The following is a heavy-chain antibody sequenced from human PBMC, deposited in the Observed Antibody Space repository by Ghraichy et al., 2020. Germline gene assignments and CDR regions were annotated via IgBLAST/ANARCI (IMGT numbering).Heavy chain of an antibody. CDR3: AKEGDGSYNPPFDY. D-gene: IGHD5-24*01. CDR1: GFTFSSYG. CDR2: IRYDGSNK. V-gene: IGHV3-30*02. J-gene: IGHJ4*02. Sequence: GGSLRLSCAASGFTFSSYGMHWVRQAPGKGLEWVAFIRYDGSNKYYADSVKGRFTISRDNSKNTLYLQMNSLRAEDTAVYYCAKEGDGSYNPPFDYWGQGTLVTVSS.